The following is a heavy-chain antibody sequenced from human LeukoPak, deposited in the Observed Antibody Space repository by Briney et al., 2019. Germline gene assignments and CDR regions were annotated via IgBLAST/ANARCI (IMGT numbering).Heavy chain of an antibody. CDR3: ARSQHMENWFDP. CDR2: IIPSAGST. CDR1: GYTFSSHY. D-gene: IGHD2-21*01. V-gene: IGHV1-46*01. Sequence: ASVKVSCKASGYTFSSHYYHWVRQAPGQGLEWMGIIIPSAGSTTYAQNFQGRVNMIRDMSTSTAYMELSGLTSDDTAVYYCARSQHMENWFDPWGQGTLVTVSS. J-gene: IGHJ5*02.